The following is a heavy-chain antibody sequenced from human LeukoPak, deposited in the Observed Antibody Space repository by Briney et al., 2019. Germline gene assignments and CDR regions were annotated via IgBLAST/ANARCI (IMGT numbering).Heavy chain of an antibody. D-gene: IGHD3-10*01. CDR1: GRSFSRYY. Sequence: DTVSLICTLYGRSFSRYYWRGIRQPPGKGLEGIREMKHSGSTSYNPSIKNRVTVSVDTSKNQFSLKLSSVTAADTAVYYCARVGGSGSYYNRYYYYMDVWGKGTTVSASS. CDR2: MKHSGST. V-gene: IGHV4-34*01. CDR3: ARVGGSGSYYNRYYYYMDV. J-gene: IGHJ6*03.